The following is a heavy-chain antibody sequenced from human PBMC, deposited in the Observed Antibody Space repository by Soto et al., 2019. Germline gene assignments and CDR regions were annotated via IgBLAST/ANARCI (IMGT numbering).Heavy chain of an antibody. Sequence: EVQLLESGGGLVKPGGSLRLSCGASGFIFRNYGLSWVRQAPGKGLEWVSDISGSGSVTNYADSVKGRFTISRDNSNNTLSLQMASLRAEDTAVYYCAKGGVAAARGYFDHWGQGTRVTVSS. D-gene: IGHD6-13*01. CDR1: GFIFRNYG. V-gene: IGHV3-23*01. CDR3: AKGGVAAARGYFDH. CDR2: ISGSGSVT. J-gene: IGHJ4*02.